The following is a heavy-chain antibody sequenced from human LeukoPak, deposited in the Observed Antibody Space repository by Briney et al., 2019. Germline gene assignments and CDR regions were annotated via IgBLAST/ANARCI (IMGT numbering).Heavy chain of an antibody. CDR1: GGAFINYA. Sequence: GASVKVSCKASGGAFINYAMNWVRQAPGQGLEWMGIINPSGGYTTYAQKFQGRVTMTRDTSTSTVYMELSSLRSEDTAVYYCASPNSYGLYYFDYWGQGTLVTVSS. D-gene: IGHD5-18*01. CDR2: INPSGGYT. CDR3: ASPNSYGLYYFDY. J-gene: IGHJ4*02. V-gene: IGHV1-46*01.